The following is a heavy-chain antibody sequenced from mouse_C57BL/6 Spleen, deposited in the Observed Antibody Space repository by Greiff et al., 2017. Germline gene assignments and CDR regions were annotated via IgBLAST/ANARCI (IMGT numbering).Heavy chain of an antibody. J-gene: IGHJ1*03. CDR2: ISSGGSYT. CDR1: GFTFSSYG. Sequence: DVKLVESGGDLVKPGGSLKLSCAASGFTFSSYGMSWVRQTPDKRLEWVATISSGGSYTYYPDSVKGRFTISRDNAKNTLYLQMSSLKSEDTDMYYCARHIARARDPYWYFDVWGTGTTVTVSS. CDR3: ARHIARARDPYWYFDV. D-gene: IGHD2-13*01. V-gene: IGHV5-6*02.